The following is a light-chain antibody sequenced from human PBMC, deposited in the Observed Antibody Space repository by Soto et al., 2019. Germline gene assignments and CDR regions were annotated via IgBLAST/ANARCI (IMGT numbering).Light chain of an antibody. CDR3: SSYAGSNNFDV. CDR2: EVS. CDR1: SSDVGGYNY. Sequence: QSALTQPPSASGSPGQPVTISCTGTSSDVGGYNYVSWYQQYPGKAPKLMIYEVSQRPSGVPDRFSGSKSGNTASLTVSGLQAEDEADYYCSSYAGSNNFDVFGTGTKLTVL. V-gene: IGLV2-8*01. J-gene: IGLJ1*01.